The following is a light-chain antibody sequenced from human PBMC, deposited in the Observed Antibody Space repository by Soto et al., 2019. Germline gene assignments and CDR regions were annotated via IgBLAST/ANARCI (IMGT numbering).Light chain of an antibody. Sequence: DIQMTPSPSTLSASVGDRVTITCRASQSISSWLAWYQQKPGKAPKLLIYKASSLESGVPSRFSGSGSGTEFTLTISSLQPDDFATYYCQQYNSPWTFGPGTKVEIK. CDR3: QQYNSPWT. J-gene: IGKJ1*01. CDR2: KAS. CDR1: QSISSW. V-gene: IGKV1-5*03.